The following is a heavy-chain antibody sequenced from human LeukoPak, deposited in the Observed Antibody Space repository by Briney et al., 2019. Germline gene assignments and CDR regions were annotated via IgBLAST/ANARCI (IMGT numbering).Heavy chain of an antibody. V-gene: IGHV4-59*01. Sequence: SDTLSLTCTVSGGSISSYYWSWIRQPPGKGLEWIGYIYYSGSTNYNPSLKSRVTISVDTSKNQFSLKLSSVTAADTAVYYCARDRSGRDIWGQGTMVTVSS. D-gene: IGHD1-26*01. J-gene: IGHJ3*02. CDR1: GGSISSYY. CDR3: ARDRSGRDI. CDR2: IYYSGST.